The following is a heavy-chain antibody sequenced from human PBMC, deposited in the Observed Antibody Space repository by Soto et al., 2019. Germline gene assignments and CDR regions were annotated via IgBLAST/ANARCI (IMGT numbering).Heavy chain of an antibody. Sequence: PSETLSLTCTVSGGSISSGDYSWGWIRQPPGKGLEWIGYIYHSGSTYYNPSLESRVTISVDRSNNQFSLQLSSVTAADTAVYYCARHAFGSSSSYFDPWGQGTLVTVSS. J-gene: IGHJ5*02. CDR2: IYHSGST. CDR3: ARHAFGSSSSYFDP. D-gene: IGHD3-16*01. CDR1: GGSISSGDYS. V-gene: IGHV4-30-2*01.